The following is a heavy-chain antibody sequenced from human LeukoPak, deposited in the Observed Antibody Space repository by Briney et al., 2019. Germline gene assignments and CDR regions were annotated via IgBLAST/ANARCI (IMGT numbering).Heavy chain of an antibody. CDR3: ARVDGDYVNYFDY. CDR1: GFTFSSYG. V-gene: IGHV3-30*02. D-gene: IGHD4-17*01. CDR2: IRYDGSNK. Sequence: PGGSLRLSCAASGFTFSSYGMHWVRQAPGKGLEWVAFIRYDGSNKYYADSVKGRFTISRDNAKNSLYLQMNSLRAEDTAVYYCARVDGDYVNYFDYWGQGTLVTVSS. J-gene: IGHJ4*02.